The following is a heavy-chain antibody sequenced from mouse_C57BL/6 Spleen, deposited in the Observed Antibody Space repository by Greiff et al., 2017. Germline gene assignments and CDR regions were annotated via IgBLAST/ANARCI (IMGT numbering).Heavy chain of an antibody. CDR2: ISSGGDYI. J-gene: IGHJ2*01. D-gene: IGHD1-1*01. V-gene: IGHV5S21*01. Sequence: EVKLVESGEGLVKPGGSLKLSCAASGFTFSSYAMSWVRQTPEKRLEWVAYISSGGDYIYYADTVKGRFTISRDNARNTLYLQMSSLNSEDTAMYYCTRGLRQYYFDYWGQGTTLTVSS. CDR1: GFTFSSYA. CDR3: TRGLRQYYFDY.